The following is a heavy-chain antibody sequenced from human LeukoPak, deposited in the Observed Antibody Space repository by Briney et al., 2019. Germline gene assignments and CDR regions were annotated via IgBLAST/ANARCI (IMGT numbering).Heavy chain of an antibody. CDR2: VNPGDSDT. CDR1: GYSFANYW. V-gene: IGHV5-51*01. Sequence: GESLKISCKGSGYSFANYWIAWVRQMPRTGLEWMGIVNPGDSDTRYSPSFQGQVTISADKSISTASLQWSSLKASDTAMYYCARHYSGSYHSSLEYWGQGTLVTVSS. CDR3: ARHYSGSYHSSLEY. J-gene: IGHJ4*02. D-gene: IGHD1-26*01.